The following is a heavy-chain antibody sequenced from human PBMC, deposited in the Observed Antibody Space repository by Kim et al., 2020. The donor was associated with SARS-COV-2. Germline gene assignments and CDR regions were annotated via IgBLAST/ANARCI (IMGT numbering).Heavy chain of an antibody. D-gene: IGHD3-22*01. Sequence: YAQNYQDRVTITADKSTSTAYMGLSSLRSEDTAVYYCARARDSSGITDDYWGQGTLVTVSS. CDR3: ARARDSSGITDDY. V-gene: IGHV1-69*04. J-gene: IGHJ4*02.